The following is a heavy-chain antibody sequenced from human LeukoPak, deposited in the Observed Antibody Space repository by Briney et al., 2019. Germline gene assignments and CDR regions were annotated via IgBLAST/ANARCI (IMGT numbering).Heavy chain of an antibody. CDR2: ISGSGGST. CDR3: ARECTVGPRQTDAFDI. D-gene: IGHD1-26*01. Sequence: GGSLRLSCAASGFTFSSYAMSWVRQAPGKGLEWVSAISGSGGSTYYADSVKGRFTISRDNAKNTLYLQMNSLRVEDTAVYYCARECTVGPRQTDAFDIWGQGTMVTVSS. V-gene: IGHV3-23*01. J-gene: IGHJ3*02. CDR1: GFTFSSYA.